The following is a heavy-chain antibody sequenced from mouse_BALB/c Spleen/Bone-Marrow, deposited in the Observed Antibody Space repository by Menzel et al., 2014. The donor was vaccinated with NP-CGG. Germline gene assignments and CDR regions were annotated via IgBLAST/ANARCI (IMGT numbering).Heavy chain of an antibody. V-gene: IGHV1-69*02. CDR1: GYTFTSYW. J-gene: IGHJ4*01. Sequence: QVQLQQSGAELVRPGASVKLSCKASGYTFTSYWINWVKQRPGQGLEWIGNIYPSDSYTNYNQKFKDKATLTVDKSSSTAYMQLSSPTSEDSAVYYCTRRLTGSYAMDHWGQGTSVTVSS. D-gene: IGHD4-1*01. CDR3: TRRLTGSYAMDH. CDR2: IYPSDSYT.